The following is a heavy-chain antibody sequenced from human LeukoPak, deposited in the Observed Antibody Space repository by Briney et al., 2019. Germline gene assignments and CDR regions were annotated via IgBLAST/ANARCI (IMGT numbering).Heavy chain of an antibody. Sequence: PVKVSCKASGGTFSSYAISWVRQAPGQGLEWMGRIIPIFGTANYAQKFQGRVTITTDESTSTAYMELSSLRSEDTAVYYCASSWTYYYDSSGYYYGYWGQGTLVTVSS. J-gene: IGHJ4*02. CDR3: ASSWTYYYDSSGYYYGY. CDR1: GGTFSSYA. V-gene: IGHV1-69*05. CDR2: IIPIFGTA. D-gene: IGHD3-22*01.